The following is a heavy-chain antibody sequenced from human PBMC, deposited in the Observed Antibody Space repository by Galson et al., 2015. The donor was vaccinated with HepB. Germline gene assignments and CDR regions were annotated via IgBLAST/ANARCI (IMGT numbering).Heavy chain of an antibody. J-gene: IGHJ6*02. D-gene: IGHD3-10*01. Sequence: SLRLSCAASGFTFSSYWMHWVRQAPGKGLVWVSRINSVGSSTSYADSVKGRFTISRDNAKNTLYLQMNSLRAEDTAVYYCASLPVYYYGSGSFIMDVWGQGTTVTVSS. CDR3: ASLPVYYYGSGSFIMDV. CDR1: GFTFSSYW. CDR2: INSVGSST. V-gene: IGHV3-74*01.